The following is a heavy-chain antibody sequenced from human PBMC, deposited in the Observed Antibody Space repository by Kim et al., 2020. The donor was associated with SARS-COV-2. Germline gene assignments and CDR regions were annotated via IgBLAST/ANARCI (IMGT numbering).Heavy chain of an antibody. D-gene: IGHD6-13*01. V-gene: IGHV3-21*01. Sequence: GGSLRLSCAASGFTFSSYSMNWVRQAPGKGLEWVSSISSSSSYIYYADSVKGRFTISRDNAKNSLYLQMNSLRAEDTAVYYCARGADRYSSSWSERTFDYWGQGTLVTVSS. CDR1: GFTFSSYS. CDR2: ISSSSSYI. J-gene: IGHJ4*02. CDR3: ARGADRYSSSWSERTFDY.